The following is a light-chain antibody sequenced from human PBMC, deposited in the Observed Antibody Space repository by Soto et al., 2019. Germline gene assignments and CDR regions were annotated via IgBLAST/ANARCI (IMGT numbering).Light chain of an antibody. CDR3: GTWDSRLRVVV. CDR2: DNN. J-gene: IGLJ2*01. Sequence: QSALTQPPSVSAAPRQKVTISCSGSSSNIGNNYVSWYHRVPGTAPKLLIYDNNERPSGIPDRFSGSKSGTSATLDITGLQTGDEGDYYCGTWDSRLRVVVLGGGTKVTVL. CDR1: SSNIGNNY. V-gene: IGLV1-51*01.